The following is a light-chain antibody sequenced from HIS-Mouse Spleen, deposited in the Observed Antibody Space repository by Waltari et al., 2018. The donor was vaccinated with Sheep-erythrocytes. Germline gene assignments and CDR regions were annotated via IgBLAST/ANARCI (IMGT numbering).Light chain of an antibody. CDR1: SSDVGSYNR. J-gene: IGLJ3*02. CDR3: CSYAGSFWV. CDR2: EGS. Sequence: QSALTQPASVSGSPGQSITIPCTGTSSDVGSYNRCSWYQQHPGKAPKLMIYEGSKRPSGVSNRFSGSKSGNTASLTISGLQAEDEADYYCCSYAGSFWVFGGGTKLTVL. V-gene: IGLV2-23*01.